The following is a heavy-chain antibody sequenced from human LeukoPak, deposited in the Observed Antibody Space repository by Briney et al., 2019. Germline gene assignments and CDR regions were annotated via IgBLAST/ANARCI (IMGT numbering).Heavy chain of an antibody. Sequence: SETLSLTCTVSGGSISSYYWSWIRQPPGKGLEWIGYIYYSGSTNYNPSLKNRVTISVDTSKNQFSLKLSSVTAADTAVYYCARGAGYSSSFFDYWGQGTLVTVSS. V-gene: IGHV4-59*01. CDR2: IYYSGST. D-gene: IGHD6-13*01. J-gene: IGHJ4*02. CDR3: ARGAGYSSSFFDY. CDR1: GGSISSYY.